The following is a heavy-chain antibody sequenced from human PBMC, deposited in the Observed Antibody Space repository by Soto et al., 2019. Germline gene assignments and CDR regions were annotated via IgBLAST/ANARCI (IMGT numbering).Heavy chain of an antibody. D-gene: IGHD6-19*01. Sequence: GGSLRLSCSASVFTFSRNAMGWVRQAPGKGLEWFSAIIDDGGRAYYADSVKGWFTISRDNSKNTLSLQMNSLRAEDTAIYYCAKDEMEQWLVGGYFDYWGQGTQVTVSS. CDR2: IIDDGGRA. J-gene: IGHJ4*02. CDR3: AKDEMEQWLVGGYFDY. CDR1: VFTFSRNA. V-gene: IGHV3-23*01.